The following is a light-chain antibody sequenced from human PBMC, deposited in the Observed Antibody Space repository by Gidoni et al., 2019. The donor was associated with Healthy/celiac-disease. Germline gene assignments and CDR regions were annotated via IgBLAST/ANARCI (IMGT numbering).Light chain of an antibody. V-gene: IGKV1-5*01. Sequence: DIKMTQSPSTLSASVGDRVTITRRASQSISSWLAWYQQTPGKAPKVLIYEASSLESGVPPRFSGSGSGTEFTLPISSLQPDDFATYYCQQYNSYPYTFGQGTKLEIK. CDR1: QSISSW. CDR3: QQYNSYPYT. J-gene: IGKJ2*01. CDR2: EAS.